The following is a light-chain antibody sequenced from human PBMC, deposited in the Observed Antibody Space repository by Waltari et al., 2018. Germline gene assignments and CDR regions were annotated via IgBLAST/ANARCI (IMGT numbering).Light chain of an antibody. CDR1: SSDVGVYNY. V-gene: IGLV2-8*01. J-gene: IGLJ2*01. CDR3: TSYASSNSVV. Sequence: QSALTQPPSASGSPGQSVTISCTGTSSDVGVYNYVSRYQQHPGKAPKLMIYEVSKRPSGVPDRFSGSKSGNTASLTVSGLQAEDEADYYCTSYASSNSVVFGGGTKLTVL. CDR2: EVS.